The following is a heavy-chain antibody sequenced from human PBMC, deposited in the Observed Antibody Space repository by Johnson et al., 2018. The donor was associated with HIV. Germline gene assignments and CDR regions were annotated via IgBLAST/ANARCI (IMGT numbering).Heavy chain of an antibody. Sequence: QVQLVESGGGVVQPGGSLRLSCAASGFTFSSYGMHWVRQAPGKGLEWVAFIRYDGSNKYYADSVKGRFTISRDNSKNTLYLQMNSLRAEDTAVYYCARARTVVIARPDAFDIWGQGTMVTVSS. V-gene: IGHV3-30*02. CDR2: IRYDGSNK. CDR3: ARARTVVIARPDAFDI. D-gene: IGHD2-21*01. J-gene: IGHJ3*02. CDR1: GFTFSSYG.